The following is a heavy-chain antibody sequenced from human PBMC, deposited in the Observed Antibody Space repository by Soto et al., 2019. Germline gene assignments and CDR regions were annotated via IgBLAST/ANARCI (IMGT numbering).Heavy chain of an antibody. Sequence: SETLSLTCTVSGGSISSGGYYWSWIRQHPGKGLEWIGYIYYSGSTYYNPSLKSRVTISVDTSKNQFSLKLSSVTAADTAVYYCARVLEQQLDFDYWGQGTLVTVSS. J-gene: IGHJ4*02. V-gene: IGHV4-31*03. CDR1: GGSISSGGYY. D-gene: IGHD6-13*01. CDR3: ARVLEQQLDFDY. CDR2: IYYSGST.